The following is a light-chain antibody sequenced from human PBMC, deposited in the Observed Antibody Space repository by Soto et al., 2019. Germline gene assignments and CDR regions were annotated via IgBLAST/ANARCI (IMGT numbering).Light chain of an antibody. J-gene: IGKJ1*01. CDR2: DAS. CDR1: QSISSW. CDR3: QQYESYSPWT. Sequence: DIPMTQSPSALSASVGDRATITCRASQSISSWLAWYQQKPGKAPKLLIYDASTLQSGVPSRYSGSGSGTEFTLTICNLQPDDFATYYCQQYESYSPWTFGQGTKVEIK. V-gene: IGKV1-5*01.